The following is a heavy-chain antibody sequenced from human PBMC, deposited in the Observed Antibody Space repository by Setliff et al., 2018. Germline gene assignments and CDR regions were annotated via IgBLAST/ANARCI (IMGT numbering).Heavy chain of an antibody. CDR1: GGSISSGDYF. V-gene: IGHV4-30-4*08. CDR2: IYHSGSA. J-gene: IGHJ3*01. Sequence: KPSETLSLTCTVSGGSISSGDYFWSWIRQPPGKGLEWIAYIYHSGSAYYNPSLKSRITMSVDTSKNQFSLHLTSVTAADTAVYYCAREVGTSTSSDAFDVWGQGMMVTVSS. CDR3: AREVGTSTSSDAFDV. D-gene: IGHD1-26*01.